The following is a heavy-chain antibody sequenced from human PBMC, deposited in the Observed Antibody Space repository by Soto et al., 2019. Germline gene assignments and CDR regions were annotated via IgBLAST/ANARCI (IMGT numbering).Heavy chain of an antibody. CDR2: INHSGST. Sequence: PSETLSLTCAVYGGSFSGYYWSWIRQPPGKGLEWIGQINHSGSTNYNPSLKSRVTISVDTSKNQFSLQLSSVTAADTAVNYCVRAIPYYHFCSGYSPNWFDPCGHGTLVTVSS. V-gene: IGHV4-34*01. D-gene: IGHD3-3*01. CDR3: VRAIPYYHFCSGYSPNWFDP. J-gene: IGHJ5*02. CDR1: GGSFSGYY.